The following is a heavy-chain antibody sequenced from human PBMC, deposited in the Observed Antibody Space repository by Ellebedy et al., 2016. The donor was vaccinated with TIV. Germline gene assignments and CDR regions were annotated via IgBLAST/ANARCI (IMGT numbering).Heavy chain of an antibody. CDR3: AREMVAQGPDDSYYGMDV. D-gene: IGHD2-15*01. J-gene: IGHJ6*01. CDR1: GFTFISFG. V-gene: IGHV3-33*01. Sequence: GGSLRLSCAASGFTFISFGINWVRQAPGMGPECVAVFWYDGNYQRVSDSVKGRFTISRDNSNNMVFLQMNSLKAEDTARYYCAREMVAQGPDDSYYGMDVWGQGTTVTVSS. CDR2: FWYDGNYQ.